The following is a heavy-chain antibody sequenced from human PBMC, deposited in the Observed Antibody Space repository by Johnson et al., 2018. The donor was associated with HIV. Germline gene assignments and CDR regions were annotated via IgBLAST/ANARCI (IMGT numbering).Heavy chain of an antibody. J-gene: IGHJ3*02. Sequence: QVQLVESGGGMVQPGGSLRLSCAASAFTFSSYAMHWVRQAPGKGLEWVALISYDGSNKYYADSVKGRFTISRDNSKDTLYLQMNSLRAEDTAVFYCARGALGDWVDAFDIWGRGTMVTVSS. D-gene: IGHD3-16*01. V-gene: IGHV3-30*01. CDR3: ARGALGDWVDAFDI. CDR1: AFTFSSYA. CDR2: ISYDGSNK.